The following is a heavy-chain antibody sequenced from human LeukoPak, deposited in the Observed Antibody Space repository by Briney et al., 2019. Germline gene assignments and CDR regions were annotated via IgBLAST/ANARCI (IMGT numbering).Heavy chain of an antibody. CDR3: ARDFDRYCSGGSCYSSNWFDP. D-gene: IGHD2-15*01. J-gene: IGHJ5*02. Sequence: ASVKVSCKASGYTSTSYYMHWVRQAPGQGLEWMGIINPSGGSTSYAQKFQGRVTMTRDTSTSTVYMELSSLRSEDTAVYYCARDFDRYCSGGSCYSSNWFDPWGQGTLVTVSS. V-gene: IGHV1-46*03. CDR1: GYTSTSYY. CDR2: INPSGGST.